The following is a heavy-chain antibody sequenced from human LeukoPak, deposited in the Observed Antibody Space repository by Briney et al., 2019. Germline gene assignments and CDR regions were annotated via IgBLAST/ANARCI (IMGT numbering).Heavy chain of an antibody. J-gene: IGHJ4*02. CDR3: ARDRRYYDSSGYHYYFDY. V-gene: IGHV3-48*01. CDR2: ISSGSSSI. D-gene: IGHD3-22*01. CDR1: GFTFSNFN. Sequence: GSLRLSCAASGFTFSNFNMNWVRQAPGKGLEWVSYISSGSSSIYYADSVKGRFTISRDNAKNSLYLQMNSLRAEDTAVYFCARDRRYYDSSGYHYYFDYWGQGTLVTVSS.